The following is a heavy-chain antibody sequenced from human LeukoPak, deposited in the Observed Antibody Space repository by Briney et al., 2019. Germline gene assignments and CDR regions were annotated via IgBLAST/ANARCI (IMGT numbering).Heavy chain of an antibody. CDR2: IRQDGGEK. D-gene: IGHD6-13*01. V-gene: IGHV3-7*01. J-gene: IGHJ4*02. Sequence: GGSLRLSCAASGFTFSSYSMNWDRQAPGRGLEWVASIRQDGGEKSYVDSVKGRFTISRDNTKNSLYLQMSSLRAEDTAVYYCARDGTAAGLYFDLWGQGILVTVSS. CDR3: ARDGTAAGLYFDL. CDR1: GFTFSSYS.